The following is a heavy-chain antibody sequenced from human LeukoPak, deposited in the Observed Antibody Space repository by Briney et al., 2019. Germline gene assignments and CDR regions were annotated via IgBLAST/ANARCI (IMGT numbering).Heavy chain of an antibody. V-gene: IGHV3-21*01. CDR1: GFKFSSYS. Sequence: SGGSLRLSCAASGFKFSSYSMKWVRQAPGKGLEWVSFISSSSSYIYYADSVKGRFTISRDNAKNSLYLQMNSLRAEDTAVYYCAGSFGDVKNFWGQGTLVTVSS. CDR2: ISSSSSYI. D-gene: IGHD3-10*01. CDR3: AGSFGDVKNF. J-gene: IGHJ4*01.